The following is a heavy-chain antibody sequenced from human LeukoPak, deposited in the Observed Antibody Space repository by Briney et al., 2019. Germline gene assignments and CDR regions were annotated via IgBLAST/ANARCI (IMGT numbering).Heavy chain of an antibody. CDR3: ATGGSYYFRESYFDY. CDR1: GFTFSSYA. V-gene: IGHV3-23*01. CDR2: ISGSGGST. D-gene: IGHD1-26*01. J-gene: IGHJ4*02. Sequence: PGGSLRLSCAASGFTFSSYAMSWVRQAPGKGLEWVSAISGSGGSTYYADSVKGRFTISRDNSKNTLYLQMNSLRAGDTAVYYCATGGSYYFRESYFDYWGQGTLVTVSS.